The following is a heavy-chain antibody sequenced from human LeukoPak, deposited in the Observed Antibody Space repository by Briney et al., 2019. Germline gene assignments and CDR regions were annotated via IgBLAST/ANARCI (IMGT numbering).Heavy chain of an antibody. V-gene: IGHV3-48*03. CDR1: GFSFSSYE. J-gene: IGHJ5*02. CDR2: ISSSGSTI. CDR3: ARRERWLVGFDP. D-gene: IGHD6-19*01. Sequence: GGSLRLSCAASGFSFSSYEMNWVRQAPGKGLEWISYISSSGSTIYYADSVKGRFTISRDNAKNSLDLQMTSLRVEDTAVYYCARRERWLVGFDPWGQGTLVTVSS.